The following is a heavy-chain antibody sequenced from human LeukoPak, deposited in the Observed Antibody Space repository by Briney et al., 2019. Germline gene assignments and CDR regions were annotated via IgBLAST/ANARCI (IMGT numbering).Heavy chain of an antibody. D-gene: IGHD3-10*01. CDR1: GYTFTGYY. CDR3: ARTYGSGSPFDY. V-gene: IGHV1-69*02. Sequence: ASVKVSCKASGYTFTGYYMHWVRQAPGQGLEWMGRIIPILGIANYAQKFQGRVTITADKSTSTAYMELSSLRSEDTAVYYCARTYGSGSPFDYWGQGTLVTVSS. J-gene: IGHJ4*02. CDR2: IIPILGIA.